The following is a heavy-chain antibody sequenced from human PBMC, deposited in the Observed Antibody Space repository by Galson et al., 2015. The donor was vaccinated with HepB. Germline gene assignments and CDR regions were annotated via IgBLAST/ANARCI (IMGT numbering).Heavy chain of an antibody. D-gene: IGHD3-9*01. CDR2: MIPHSGNT. Sequence: AVQAPCKASGYTFSSYYINWGLQATGQGLQEMVWMIPHSGNTNYAQTLQGRVTMTTDTSTNLVYVELRSLRSDDTAMYYCAKDELKCDILHGYYGLDDWGQGTMVTVSS. CDR1: GYTFSSYY. V-gene: IGHV1-18*01. J-gene: IGHJ4*02. CDR3: AKDELKCDILHGYYGLDD.